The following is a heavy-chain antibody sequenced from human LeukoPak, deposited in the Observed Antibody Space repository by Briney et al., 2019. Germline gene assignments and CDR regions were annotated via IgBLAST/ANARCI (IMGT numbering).Heavy chain of an antibody. D-gene: IGHD2-21*02. CDR2: IYSGGST. J-gene: IGHJ4*02. CDR1: GFTVSSNY. CDR3: ARQGDCGGDCYSPTAIDY. V-gene: IGHV3-53*01. Sequence: GGSLRLSCAASGFTVSSNYMSWVRQAAGKGLEWVSVIYSGGSTYYADSVKGRFTISRDNSKNTLYLQMNSLRAEDTAVYYCARQGDCGGDCYSPTAIDYWGQGTLVTVSS.